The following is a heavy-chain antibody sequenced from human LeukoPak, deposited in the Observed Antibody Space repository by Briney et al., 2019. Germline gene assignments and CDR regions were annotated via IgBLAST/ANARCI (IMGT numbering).Heavy chain of an antibody. CDR3: ARQSRATGTLDS. J-gene: IGHJ5*01. D-gene: IGHD6-13*01. CDR1: GGSFSGYY. Sequence: SETLSLTCAVYGGSFSGYYWSWIRQPPGKGLEWIGYIYYSGSTNYNPSLKSRVTISLDTSKNQFSLKLSSVTAADTAVYYCARQSRATGTLDSWGQGTLVTVSS. V-gene: IGHV4-59*08. CDR2: IYYSGST.